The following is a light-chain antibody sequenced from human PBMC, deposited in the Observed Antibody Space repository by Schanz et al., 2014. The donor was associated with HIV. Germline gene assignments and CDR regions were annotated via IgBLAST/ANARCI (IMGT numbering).Light chain of an antibody. Sequence: QSVLTQPASVSGSPGQSITISCTGTTSDIGTYDLVSWYQQHPGRAPKLMIYDVSNRPSGVSNRFSGSKSGNTASLTISGLKDEDEADYYCSSYTSSSTWVFGGGTKVTVL. CDR1: TSDIGTYDL. V-gene: IGLV2-14*02. CDR3: SSYTSSSTWV. CDR2: DVS. J-gene: IGLJ3*02.